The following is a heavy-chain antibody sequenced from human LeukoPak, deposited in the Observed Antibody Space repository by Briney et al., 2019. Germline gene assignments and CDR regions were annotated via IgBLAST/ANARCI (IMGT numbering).Heavy chain of an antibody. CDR3: ARDIPTKSLWFGELLSAENFDY. J-gene: IGHJ4*02. D-gene: IGHD3-10*01. Sequence: PSQTLSLTCTVSGGSISSGSYYWSWIRQPAGKGLEWIGRIYTSGSINYNPSLKSRVTISVDTSKNQFSLKLSSVTAADTAVYYCARDIPTKSLWFGELLSAENFDYWGQGTLVTVSS. CDR2: IYTSGSI. V-gene: IGHV4-61*02. CDR1: GGSISSGSYY.